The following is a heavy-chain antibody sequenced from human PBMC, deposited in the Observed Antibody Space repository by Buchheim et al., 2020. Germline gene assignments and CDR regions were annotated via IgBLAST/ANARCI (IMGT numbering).Heavy chain of an antibody. CDR2: IRGCGGST. Sequence: EVQLLESGGGLVQPGGSLRLSCAASGFTFSSYAMSWVRQAPGTGLEWVSAIRGCGGSTYHADSVQGRFTISSDNSKNTLYLQMNSLRAEDTAVYYCAKHDGMIVVVSGQFDPWGQGTL. V-gene: IGHV3-23*01. CDR1: GFTFSSYA. J-gene: IGHJ5*02. CDR3: AKHDGMIVVVSGQFDP. D-gene: IGHD3-22*01.